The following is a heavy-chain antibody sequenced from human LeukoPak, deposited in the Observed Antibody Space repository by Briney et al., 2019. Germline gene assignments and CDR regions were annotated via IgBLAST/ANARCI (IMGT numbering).Heavy chain of an antibody. CDR3: ATSTAAAGTD. Sequence: GSLRLSCAASGFTVSNNYMSWVRQAPGKGLKWVANIKQDGSEKYYVDSVKGRFTISRDNAQNSLYLQMNSLRAEDTAIYYCATSTAAAGTDWGQGTLVTVSS. CDR1: GFTVSNNY. V-gene: IGHV3-7*03. J-gene: IGHJ4*02. D-gene: IGHD6-13*01. CDR2: IKQDGSEK.